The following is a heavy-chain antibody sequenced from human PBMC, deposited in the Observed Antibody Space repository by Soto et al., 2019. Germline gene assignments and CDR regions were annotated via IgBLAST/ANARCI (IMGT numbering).Heavy chain of an antibody. CDR2: VHISGHS. J-gene: IGHJ5*01. D-gene: IGHD1-1*01. CDR1: GGSVRAPDW. CDR3: AGVRQGCSANNCYFDP. V-gene: IGHV4-4*02. Sequence: SETLSLTCTLSGGSVRAPDWWNWVRQSPDKGLEWIAEVHISGHSNYNPSLRSRVSVSIESSKNQFYLNLNSVTAADTAIYYCAGVRQGCSANNCYFDPWGQGTQVTVSS.